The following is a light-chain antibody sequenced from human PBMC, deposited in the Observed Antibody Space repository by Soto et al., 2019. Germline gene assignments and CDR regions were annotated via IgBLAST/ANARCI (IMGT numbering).Light chain of an antibody. J-gene: IGLJ1*01. CDR2: EVS. Sequence: QAVVTQPPSASGSPGQSVTISCTGTSSDVGGYNYVSWYQQHPGKAPKLMIYEVSKRPTGVPDRFSGSKSGNTASLTVSGLQAEDEADYYCSSYAGSYVFGTGTKVT. CDR3: SSYAGSYV. CDR1: SSDVGGYNY. V-gene: IGLV2-8*01.